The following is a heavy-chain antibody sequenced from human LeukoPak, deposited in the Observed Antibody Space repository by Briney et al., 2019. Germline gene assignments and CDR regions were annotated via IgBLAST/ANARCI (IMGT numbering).Heavy chain of an antibody. CDR2: ISSNGGST. J-gene: IGHJ3*02. Sequence: GGSLRLSCAASGFTFSSYAMHWVRQAPGKGLEYVSAISSNGGSTYYANSVKGRFTISRDNSKNTLYLQVGSLRAEDMAVYYCARPLAGELAGAFDIWGQGTMVTVSS. CDR3: ARPLAGELAGAFDI. D-gene: IGHD1-1*01. CDR1: GFTFSSYA. V-gene: IGHV3-64*01.